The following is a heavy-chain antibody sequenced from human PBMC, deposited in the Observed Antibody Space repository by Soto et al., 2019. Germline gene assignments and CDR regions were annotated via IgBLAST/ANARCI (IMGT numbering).Heavy chain of an antibody. Sequence: PGGSLRLSCAASGFTFSNYGMHWVRQAPGKGLEWVTGISYDGSYENYEDSVKGRFSISRDNSKNTLYLQMDSLRADDTAVYYCAKDTYESNGYYYVGAFDIWGQGTMVTV. V-gene: IGHV3-30*18. J-gene: IGHJ3*02. CDR3: AKDTYESNGYYYVGAFDI. D-gene: IGHD3-22*01. CDR2: ISYDGSYE. CDR1: GFTFSNYG.